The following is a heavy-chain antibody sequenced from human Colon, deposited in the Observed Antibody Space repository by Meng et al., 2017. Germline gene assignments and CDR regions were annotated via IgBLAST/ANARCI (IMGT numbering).Heavy chain of an antibody. D-gene: IGHD6-13*01. J-gene: IGHJ4*02. CDR1: GYTYSTYD. V-gene: IGHV1-8*01. CDR3: ATPSVAAGSVFDS. Sequence: ASVKVSCKASGYTYSTYDVHWARQATGQGLEWMGWMNPNTGNTVYAQKFQGRVVMTRDTSISTAYMELSSLTSADTAVYFCATPSVAAGSVFDSWGQGTLVTVSS. CDR2: MNPNTGNT.